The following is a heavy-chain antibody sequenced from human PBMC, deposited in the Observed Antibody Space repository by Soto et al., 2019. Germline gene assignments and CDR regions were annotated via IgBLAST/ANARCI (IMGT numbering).Heavy chain of an antibody. CDR2: ISYDGSNK. V-gene: IGHV3-30-3*01. Sequence: GGSLRLSCAASGFTFSSYAMHWVRQAPGKGLEWVAVISYDGSNKYYADSVKGRFTISRDNSKNTLYLQMNSLRAEDTAVYYCARDRSGDFVYWGQGTLVTVSS. J-gene: IGHJ4*02. CDR3: ARDRSGDFVY. CDR1: GFTFSSYA. D-gene: IGHD2-15*01.